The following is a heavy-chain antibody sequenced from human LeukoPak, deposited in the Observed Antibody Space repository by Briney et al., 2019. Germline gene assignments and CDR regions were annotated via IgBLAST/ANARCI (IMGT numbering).Heavy chain of an antibody. CDR2: ISASGTTI. V-gene: IGHV3-48*03. CDR1: GFIFSSYE. J-gene: IGHJ5*02. CDR3: ARAPLVLQYRWWFDP. Sequence: HSGGSLRLSCAASGFIFSSYEMNWVRQAPRKGLEWVSYISASGTTIYYADSVKGRFTISRDNAEKSLYLQMNSLRAEDTAVYHCARAPLVLQYRWWFDPWGQGTLVIVSS. D-gene: IGHD5-24*01.